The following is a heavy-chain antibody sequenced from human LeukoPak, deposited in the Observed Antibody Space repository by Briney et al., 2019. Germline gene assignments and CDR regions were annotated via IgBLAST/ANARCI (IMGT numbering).Heavy chain of an antibody. V-gene: IGHV3-33*06. D-gene: IGHD6-13*01. CDR2: IWYDGSNK. CDR1: GFTFSSYA. J-gene: IGHJ4*02. Sequence: PGGSLRLSCAASGFTFSSYAMHWVRQAPGKGLEWVAVIWYDGSNKYYADSVKGRFTISRDNSKNTLDLQMNSLRAEDTAVYYCAKSNPQYSRYDSSCFDYWGQGTLVTVSS. CDR3: AKSNPQYSRYDSSCFDY.